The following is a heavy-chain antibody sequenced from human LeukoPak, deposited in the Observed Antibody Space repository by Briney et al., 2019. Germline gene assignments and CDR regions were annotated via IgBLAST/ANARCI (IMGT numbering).Heavy chain of an antibody. D-gene: IGHD1-26*01. V-gene: IGHV3-21*01. J-gene: IGHJ4*02. CDR1: GFTFSSYW. CDR2: ISSSSSYI. CDR3: ARDRGSSFDY. Sequence: GGSLRLSCAASGFTFSSYWMSWVRQAPGKGLEWVSSISSSSSYIYYADSVKGRFTISRDNAKNSLYLQMNSLRAEDTAVYYCARDRGSSFDYWGQGTLVTVSS.